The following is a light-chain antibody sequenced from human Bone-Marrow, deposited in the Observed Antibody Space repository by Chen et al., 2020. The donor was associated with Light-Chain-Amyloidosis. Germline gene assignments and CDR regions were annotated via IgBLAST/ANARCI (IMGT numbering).Light chain of an antibody. CDR2: DVS. Sequence: QSALTQPASVSGSPGQSITISCTGTSSDVGGYNYVSWYQQHPGKAPKLMIYDVSNRPSGVSNRLSGSKSATTASRTISGLQAEDEADYYGSAYTSSSTVVFGGGTKLTVL. CDR3: SAYTSSSTVV. V-gene: IGLV2-14*01. J-gene: IGLJ2*01. CDR1: SSDVGGYNY.